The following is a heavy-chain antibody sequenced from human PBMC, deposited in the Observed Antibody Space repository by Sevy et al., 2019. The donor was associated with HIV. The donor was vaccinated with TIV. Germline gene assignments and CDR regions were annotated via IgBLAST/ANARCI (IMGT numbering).Heavy chain of an antibody. CDR1: GFTFSNYA. V-gene: IGHV3-30*04. D-gene: IGHD3-22*01. J-gene: IGHJ4*02. CDR3: ASHYYDSTGYYYPLDY. CDR2: ISYDGNNK. Sequence: GGSLRLSCTASGFTFSNYAMYWVRQAPGKGLEWVAVISYDGNNKDYADPVKGRFTISRDNSKNTLYLQMNSLRADDTAVYYCASHYYDSTGYYYPLDYWGQGTLVTVSS.